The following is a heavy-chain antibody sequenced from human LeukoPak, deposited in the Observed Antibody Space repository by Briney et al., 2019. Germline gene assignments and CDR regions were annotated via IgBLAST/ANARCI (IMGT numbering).Heavy chain of an antibody. V-gene: IGHV1-2*02. CDR1: GYTFTGYY. D-gene: IGHD3-16*01. CDR2: INPNSGGT. CDR3: ARVGPQGADHYVDV. J-gene: IGHJ6*03. Sequence: ASVKVSCKASGYTFTGYYMHWVRQAPGQGLERMGWINPNSGGTNYAQKFQGRVTVTRDTSISTAYMELSRLRSDDTAVYYCARVGPQGADHYVDVWGKGTTVTISS.